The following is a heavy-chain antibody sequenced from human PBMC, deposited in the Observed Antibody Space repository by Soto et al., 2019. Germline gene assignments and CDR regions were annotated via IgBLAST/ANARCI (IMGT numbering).Heavy chain of an antibody. J-gene: IGHJ4*02. CDR1: GFSLSSSGVG. CDR3: ARVMGSGTVGVFDY. Sequence: QITLKESGPTLVKPTQTLTLTCTFSGFSLSSSGVGVGWIRQPPGKALEWLALIYWDNYKQYSPSLKNRFTITKDTSNNQGVLTMPKMEPVDTGTYYCARVMGSGTVGVFDYWGQGTLVTVSS. V-gene: IGHV2-5*02. D-gene: IGHD6-13*01. CDR2: IYWDNYK.